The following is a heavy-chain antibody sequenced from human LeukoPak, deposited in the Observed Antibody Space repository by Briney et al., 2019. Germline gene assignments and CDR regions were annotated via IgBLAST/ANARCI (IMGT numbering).Heavy chain of an antibody. CDR1: GFTFSSYN. V-gene: IGHV3-48*01. D-gene: IGHD1-26*01. CDR2: ISSSGSPI. Sequence: GGSLRLSSEASGFTFSSYNMNWVRQAPGKGLEWVSYISSSGSPICYADSVKGRFTISRDNAKNSLYLQMNSLRAEDTAVYYCARDYATNDAFDIWGQGTMVTVSS. J-gene: IGHJ3*02. CDR3: ARDYATNDAFDI.